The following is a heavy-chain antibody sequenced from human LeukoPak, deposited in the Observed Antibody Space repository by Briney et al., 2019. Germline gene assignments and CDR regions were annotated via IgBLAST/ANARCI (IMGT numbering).Heavy chain of an antibody. D-gene: IGHD5-12*01. J-gene: IGHJ4*02. Sequence: GGSLRLSCAASGFTFDDYTMLWVRQAPGKGLEWFSLISWDGGSTYYADSVKGRFTISRDNSKNSLYLQMNSLRTEDTALYYCAKDKGRQWLRFGFFWPPDYWGQGTLVTVSS. CDR3: AKDKGRQWLRFGFFWPPDY. V-gene: IGHV3-43*01. CDR2: ISWDGGST. CDR1: GFTFDDYT.